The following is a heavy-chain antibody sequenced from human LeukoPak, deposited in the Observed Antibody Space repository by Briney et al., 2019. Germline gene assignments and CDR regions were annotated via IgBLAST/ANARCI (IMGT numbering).Heavy chain of an antibody. D-gene: IGHD2-15*01. CDR2: IYKIGTT. V-gene: IGHV4-59*02. CDR1: GDSVTGYY. J-gene: IGHJ4*02. CDR3: VTGVGCQPDY. Sequence: PSETLSLTCTVFGDSVTGYYLNWVRQPPGKGLEWIGHIYKIGTTNYNPSLKSRLTISADTSKNQFSLKLRSVTAADTAVYYCVTGVGCQPDYWGQGALVTVSS.